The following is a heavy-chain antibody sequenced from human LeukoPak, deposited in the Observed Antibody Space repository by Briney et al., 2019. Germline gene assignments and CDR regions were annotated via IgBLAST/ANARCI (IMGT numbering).Heavy chain of an antibody. CDR3: ARDRAMPTAPGYWFDP. J-gene: IGHJ5*02. CDR1: VDSISTYF. D-gene: IGHD2-2*01. Sequence: PSETLSLTCTVSVDSISTYFWSCIPHPPGTGREGGGHIYYSGTTNYNPSPKRRVTIPFETSQSQVSLKLSSVTAADTAVYYCARDRAMPTAPGYWFDPWGQGTLVTVSS. V-gene: IGHV4-59*01. CDR2: IYYSGTT.